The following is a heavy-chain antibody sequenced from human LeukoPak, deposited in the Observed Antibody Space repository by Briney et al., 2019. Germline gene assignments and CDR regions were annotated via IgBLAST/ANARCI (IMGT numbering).Heavy chain of an antibody. CDR2: INHSGST. CDR3: ARGGGSL. CDR1: GGSFSGYY. J-gene: IGHJ6*02. Sequence: SETLSLTCAVYGGSFSGYYWSWIRQPPGKGLEWIGEINHSGSTNYNPSLKSRVTISVDTSKNQFSLKLSSVTAADTAVYYCARGGGSLWGQGTTVTVSS. V-gene: IGHV4-34*01. D-gene: IGHD3-16*01.